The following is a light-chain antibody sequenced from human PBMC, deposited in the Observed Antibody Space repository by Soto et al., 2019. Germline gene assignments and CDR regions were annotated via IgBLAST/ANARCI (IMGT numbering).Light chain of an antibody. J-gene: IGKJ1*01. CDR2: GAS. CDR1: PSVSSN. V-gene: IGKV3-15*01. Sequence: EIVMTQSPATLSVSPGARATLSCRASPSVSSNLAWYQQKPGQAPRLLIYGASTRATGIPARFSGRGAGTEFTLTISSLQSEDFAVDYCQQYNNWPPWTFGQGTKVEIK. CDR3: QQYNNWPPWT.